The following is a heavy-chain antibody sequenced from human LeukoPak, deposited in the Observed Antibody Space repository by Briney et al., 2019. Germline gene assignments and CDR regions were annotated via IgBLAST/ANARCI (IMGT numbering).Heavy chain of an antibody. CDR3: AREPPGY. Sequence: SQTLSLTCTVSGGSISSGSYYWSWIRQPAGKGLEWIGRIYTNGGASYNPSLKSRVTISIDASKNQFSLKLSSVTAADTAVYYCAREPPGYWGQGILVTVSS. V-gene: IGHV4-61*02. J-gene: IGHJ4*02. CDR2: IYTNGGA. CDR1: GGSISSGSYY.